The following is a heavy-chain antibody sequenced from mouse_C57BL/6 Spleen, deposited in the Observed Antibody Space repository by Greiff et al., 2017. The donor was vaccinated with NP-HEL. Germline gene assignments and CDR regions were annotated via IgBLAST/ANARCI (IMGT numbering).Heavy chain of an antibody. V-gene: IGHV1-50*01. J-gene: IGHJ3*01. Sequence: VQLQQSGAELVKPGASVKLSCKASGYTFTSYWMQWVKQRPGQGLEWIGEIDPSDSYTNYNQKFKGKATLTVDTSSSTAYMQLSSLTSEDSAVYYCARDHYGSSPFAYWGQGTLVTVSA. CDR2: IDPSDSYT. CDR1: GYTFTSYW. CDR3: ARDHYGSSPFAY. D-gene: IGHD1-1*01.